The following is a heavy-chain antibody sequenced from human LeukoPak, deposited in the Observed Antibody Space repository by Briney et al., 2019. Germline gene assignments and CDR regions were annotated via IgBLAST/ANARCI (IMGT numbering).Heavy chain of an antibody. Sequence: ASVKVSCKASGYTFTSYGISWVRQAPGQGLEWMGWISAYNGNTNYAQKLQGRVTMTTDTSTSTAYMELRSLRSDDTAVYYCARDPTQYSSGWCGYWGQGTLVTVSS. J-gene: IGHJ4*02. CDR3: ARDPTQYSSGWCGY. D-gene: IGHD6-19*01. CDR2: ISAYNGNT. V-gene: IGHV1-18*01. CDR1: GYTFTSYG.